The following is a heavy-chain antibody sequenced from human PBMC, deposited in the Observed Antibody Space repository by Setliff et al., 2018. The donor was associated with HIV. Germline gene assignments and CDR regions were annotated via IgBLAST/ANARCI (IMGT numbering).Heavy chain of an antibody. Sequence: LTCSVSGGSISSGSYYWSWIRQPAGKGLEWIGRIYNSGSTIYNPSLKSRVTLSLDSSKSQISLNVTSVTAADTAVYYCTRRDVSPLWFGQFDYWGQGILVTVSS. CDR2: IYNSGST. D-gene: IGHD3-10*01. CDR3: TRRDVSPLWFGQFDY. CDR1: GGSISSGSYY. J-gene: IGHJ4*02. V-gene: IGHV4-61*02.